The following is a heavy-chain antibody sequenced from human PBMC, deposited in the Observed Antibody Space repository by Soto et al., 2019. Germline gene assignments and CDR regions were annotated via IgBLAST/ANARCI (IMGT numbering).Heavy chain of an antibody. CDR1: GFTFSSYG. Sequence: PGGSLRLSCAASGFTFSSYGMHWVRQAPGKGLEWVSAISCSGGSTYYADSVKGRFTISRDNSKNTLYLQMNSLRAEDTAVYYCAKGQTYYYDSSGYYWGQGTLVTVSS. CDR3: AKGQTYYYDSSGYY. J-gene: IGHJ4*02. D-gene: IGHD3-22*01. V-gene: IGHV3-23*01. CDR2: ISCSGGST.